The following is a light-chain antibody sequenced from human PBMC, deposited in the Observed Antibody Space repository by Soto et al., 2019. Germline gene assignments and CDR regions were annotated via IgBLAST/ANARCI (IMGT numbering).Light chain of an antibody. J-gene: IGLJ2*01. CDR2: NTY. CDR1: NSNIGSNT. CDR3: AAWDDSLNHGV. V-gene: IGLV1-44*01. Sequence: QAVVTQPPSASGTPGQSVTISCSGSNSNIGSNTVNWYQHLPGTAPKLLIYNTYRRPSGVPDRFSASKSGTSASLAISGLQSEDEADYNSAAWDDSLNHGVFGGGTQLTVL.